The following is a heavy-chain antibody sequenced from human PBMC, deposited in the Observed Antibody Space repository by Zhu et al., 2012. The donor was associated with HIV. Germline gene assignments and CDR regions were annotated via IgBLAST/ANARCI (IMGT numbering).Heavy chain of an antibody. Sequence: QVQLQESGPGLVKPSETLSLTCTVSGGSISSSSYYWGWIRQPPGKGLEWIGSIFYSGSTFYNPSFESRVTISVDTSKNQFSLKLSSVTAADSAVFYCARHVQSNGAFGELFSYMDVWGRGTTVTVSS. J-gene: IGHJ6*03. D-gene: IGHD3-10*01. CDR3: ARHVQSNGAFGELFSYMDV. CDR1: GGSISSSSYY. CDR2: IFYSGST. V-gene: IGHV4-39*01.